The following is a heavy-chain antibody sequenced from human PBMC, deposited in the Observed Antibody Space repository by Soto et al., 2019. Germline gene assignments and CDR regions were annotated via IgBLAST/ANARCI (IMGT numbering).Heavy chain of an antibody. V-gene: IGHV3-74*01. D-gene: IGHD3-10*01. CDR2: INSAGSST. CDR1: GFTFSSYC. Sequence: EVQLVESGGGLVQPGGSLRLSCAASGFTFSSYCMHWVRQAPGKGLVWVSRINSAGSSTNYTDSVKGQVTISRDNAQNTLYLQMNSLRAEDTAVYYCGRGASGSYRLDYWGQGTLVTVSS. J-gene: IGHJ4*02. CDR3: GRGASGSYRLDY.